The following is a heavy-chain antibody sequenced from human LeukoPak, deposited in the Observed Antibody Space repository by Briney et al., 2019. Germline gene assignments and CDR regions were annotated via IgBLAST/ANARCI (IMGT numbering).Heavy chain of an antibody. V-gene: IGHV3-23*01. CDR1: GFTFSSYA. Sequence: GGSLRLSCAASGFTFSSYAMSWVRQAPGKGLEWVSAISGSGAATYYADSFKGRFLISRDDSKSTVYLRMNKLRVEDSGLYYCANGLAASGNFLLRDYYYFIDVWGKGTTVIVS. CDR3: ANGLAASGNFLLRDYYYFIDV. CDR2: ISGSGAAT. J-gene: IGHJ6*03. D-gene: IGHD1-26*01.